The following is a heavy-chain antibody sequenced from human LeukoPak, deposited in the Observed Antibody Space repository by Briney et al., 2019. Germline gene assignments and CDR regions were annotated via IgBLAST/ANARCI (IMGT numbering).Heavy chain of an antibody. CDR2: SYYSGST. J-gene: IGHJ4*02. V-gene: IGHV4-39*01. CDR3: ASINKDIVVVPAALADY. CDR1: GGSISSSSYY. Sequence: SETLSLTCTVSGGSISSSSYYWGWIRQPPGKGLDWIGSSYYSGSTYYNPSLKSRVTISVDTSKNQFSLKLSSVTAADTAVYYCASINKDIVVVPAALADYWGQGTLVTVSS. D-gene: IGHD2-2*01.